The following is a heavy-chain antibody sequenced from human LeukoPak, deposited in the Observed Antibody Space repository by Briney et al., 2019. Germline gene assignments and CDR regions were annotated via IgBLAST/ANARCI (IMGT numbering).Heavy chain of an antibody. Sequence: GGPLRLSCAASGFTFRSYSMNWVGQAPGKGLDWVSSISISSSYIYYADSVKGRFTISRDNAKNSLYLQMNSLRAEDTAVYYRARDNDYYDSSGLSADAFDIWGQGTMVTVSS. J-gene: IGHJ3*02. V-gene: IGHV3-21*01. D-gene: IGHD3-22*01. CDR3: ARDNDYYDSSGLSADAFDI. CDR2: ISISSSYI. CDR1: GFTFRSYS.